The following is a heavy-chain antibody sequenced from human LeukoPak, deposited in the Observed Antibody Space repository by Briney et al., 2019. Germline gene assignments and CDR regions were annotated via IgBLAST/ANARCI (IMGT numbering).Heavy chain of an antibody. D-gene: IGHD5-24*01. Sequence: WASVKVSCKASGYTFTNYGISWVRQAPGQGLEWMGWISAYNGNTNYAQKVQGRVTMTTDTSTSTAYMELRSLRSDDSAVYYCSRGRDGYDPTADYWGQGTLVTVSS. CDR1: GYTFTNYG. CDR3: SRGRDGYDPTADY. J-gene: IGHJ4*02. V-gene: IGHV1-18*01. CDR2: ISAYNGNT.